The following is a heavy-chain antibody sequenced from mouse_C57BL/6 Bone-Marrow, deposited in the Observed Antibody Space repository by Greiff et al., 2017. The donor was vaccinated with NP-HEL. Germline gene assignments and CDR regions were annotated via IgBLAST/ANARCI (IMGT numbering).Heavy chain of an antibody. CDR2: ISSGSSTI. J-gene: IGHJ4*01. CDR1: GFTFSDYG. Sequence: EVMLVESGGGLVKPGGSLKLSCAASGFTFSDYGMHWVRQAPEKGLEWVAYISSGSSTIYYADTVKGRSTLTRDNAKNTLFLQMTSLRSEDTAMYYCARRYRGLYYYAMDYWGQGTSVTVSS. CDR3: ARRYRGLYYYAMDY. V-gene: IGHV5-17*01. D-gene: IGHD2-12*01.